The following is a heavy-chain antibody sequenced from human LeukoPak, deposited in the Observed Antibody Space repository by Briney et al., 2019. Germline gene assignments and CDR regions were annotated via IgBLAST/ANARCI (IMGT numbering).Heavy chain of an antibody. Sequence: PSETLSLTCTVSGGSICSGDYYWSWIRQPPGKGLEWIGYIYYSGSTYYNPSLKSRVTISVDTSKNQFSLRLSSVTAADTAVYYCARDIGTVTTAFDIWGQGTMVTVSS. CDR3: ARDIGTVTTAFDI. CDR2: IYYSGST. J-gene: IGHJ3*02. D-gene: IGHD4-17*01. CDR1: GGSICSGDYY. V-gene: IGHV4-30-4*01.